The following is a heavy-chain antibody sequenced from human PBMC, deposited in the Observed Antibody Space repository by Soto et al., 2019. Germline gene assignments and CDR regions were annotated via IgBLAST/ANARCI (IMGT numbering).Heavy chain of an antibody. Sequence: QVQLQQWGAGLLKPSETLSLTCAVYGGSFSGYYWSWIRQPPGKGLEWIGEINHSGSTNYNPSLKSRVNISVDTSKNQFSLKLSSVTAADTAVYYCARGRRFLEWEDAFDIWGQGTMVTVSS. J-gene: IGHJ3*02. D-gene: IGHD3-3*01. CDR3: ARGRRFLEWEDAFDI. CDR1: GGSFSGYY. V-gene: IGHV4-34*01. CDR2: INHSGST.